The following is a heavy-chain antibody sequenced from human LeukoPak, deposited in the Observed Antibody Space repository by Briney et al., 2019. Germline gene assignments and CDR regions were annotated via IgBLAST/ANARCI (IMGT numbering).Heavy chain of an antibody. CDR2: INHSGST. Sequence: SETLSLTCAVYGGSFSGYYWSWIRQPPGKGLEWIGEINHSGSTNYNPSLKSRVTISVDTSKNQFSLKLSSVTAADTAVYYRARGPYSSGRYKSNYYFDYWGQGTLVTVSS. CDR3: ARGPYSSGRYKSNYYFDY. J-gene: IGHJ4*02. V-gene: IGHV4-34*01. CDR1: GGSFSGYY. D-gene: IGHD6-19*01.